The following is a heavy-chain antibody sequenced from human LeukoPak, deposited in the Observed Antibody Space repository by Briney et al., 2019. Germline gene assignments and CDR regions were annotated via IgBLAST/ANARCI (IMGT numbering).Heavy chain of an antibody. V-gene: IGHV4-61*01. CDR1: GGSVSSGSYY. CDR2: IYYSGST. CDR3: ASLYCSSTSCYLFH. D-gene: IGHD2-2*01. Sequence: SSETLSLTCTVSGGSVSSGSYYWSWIRQPPGKGLEWIGYIYYSGSTNYNPSLKSRVTISVDTSKNQFSLKLSSVTAADTALYYCASLYCSSTSCYLFHWGQGTLVTVSS. J-gene: IGHJ4*02.